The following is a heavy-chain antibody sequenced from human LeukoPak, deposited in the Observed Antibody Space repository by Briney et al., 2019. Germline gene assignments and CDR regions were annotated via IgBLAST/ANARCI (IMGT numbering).Heavy chain of an antibody. J-gene: IGHJ4*02. CDR2: IYYSGST. D-gene: IGHD1/OR15-1a*01. CDR3: ARDRHWTNDWVFDY. Sequence: SETLSLTCTVSGGSISSYYWSWIRQPPGKGLEWIGYIYYSGSTNYNPSLKSRVTISVDTSKNQFSLRLSSVTAADTAVYYCARDRHWTNDWVFDYWGQGTLVTVSS. CDR1: GGSISSYY. V-gene: IGHV4-59*01.